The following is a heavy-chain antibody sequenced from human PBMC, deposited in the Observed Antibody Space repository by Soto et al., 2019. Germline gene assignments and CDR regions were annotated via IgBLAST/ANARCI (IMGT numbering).Heavy chain of an antibody. CDR1: GWSFSGYY. Sequence: SETLSLTCAFYGWSFSGYYWSWIRQPPGKGLEWIGEINHSGSTNYNPSLKSRVTISVDTSKNQFSLKLSSVTAADTAVYYCARGVAGIAAAGRHFDYWGQGTLVTVSS. CDR2: INHSGST. D-gene: IGHD6-13*01. J-gene: IGHJ4*02. CDR3: ARGVAGIAAAGRHFDY. V-gene: IGHV4-34*01.